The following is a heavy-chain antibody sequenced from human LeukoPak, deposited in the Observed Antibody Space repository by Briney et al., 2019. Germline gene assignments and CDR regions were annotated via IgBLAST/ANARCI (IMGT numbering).Heavy chain of an antibody. CDR3: AKVRYYYGSGSDYDGFDI. J-gene: IGHJ3*02. V-gene: IGHV3-30*18. D-gene: IGHD3-10*01. CDR2: ISYHGSNK. Sequence: GGSLRLSCAASGFTFSSYGMHWVRQAPGKGLEWVAVISYHGSNKYYGDSVKGRFTISRDNPKNTLYLQMNSLRAEDTAVYYCAKVRYYYGSGSDYDGFDIWGQGTMVTVSS. CDR1: GFTFSSYG.